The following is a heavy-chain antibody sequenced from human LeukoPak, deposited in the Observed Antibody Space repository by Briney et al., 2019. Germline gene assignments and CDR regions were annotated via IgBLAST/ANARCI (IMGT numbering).Heavy chain of an antibody. CDR1: GFTFDDYA. D-gene: IGHD3-10*01. Sequence: PGGSLGLSCAASGFTFDDYAMHWVRQAPGKGLEWVSLISWDGGSTYYADSVKGRFTISRDNSKNSLYLQMNSLRAEDTALYYCAKDRGSGSYYPGRSAYYYYMDVWGKGTTVTVSS. J-gene: IGHJ6*03. CDR2: ISWDGGST. V-gene: IGHV3-43D*04. CDR3: AKDRGSGSYYPGRSAYYYYMDV.